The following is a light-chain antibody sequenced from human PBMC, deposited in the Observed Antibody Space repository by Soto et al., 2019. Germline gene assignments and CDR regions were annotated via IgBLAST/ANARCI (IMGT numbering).Light chain of an antibody. J-gene: IGKJ5*01. CDR3: QQYYSSPPIT. Sequence: DNVLTQYPVTLSFSPGERSTLSCRAIQGVSSSYLAWHQQKPGQAPRVLIFGASSRATGLPDRFSGSGSGTDFPPTISRLEPEDFAVYYCQQYYSSPPITFGQGTRLEIK. CDR1: QGVSSSY. V-gene: IGKV3-20*01. CDR2: GAS.